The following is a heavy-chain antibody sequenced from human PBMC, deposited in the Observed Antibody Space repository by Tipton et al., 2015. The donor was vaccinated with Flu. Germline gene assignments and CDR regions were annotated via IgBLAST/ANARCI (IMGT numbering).Heavy chain of an antibody. D-gene: IGHD4-17*01. CDR2: MSPNSGNT. V-gene: IGHV1-8*01. CDR1: GYTFTSYD. Sequence: VQLVQSGVGVKKPGASLKVSCKASGYTFTSYDINWVRQATGQGLEWMGWMSPNSGNTGYAQKFQDRVTMTRDTSISTAYMELSSLRSEDTAVYYCARSPPNGDVDYWGQGALVTVSS. CDR3: ARSPPNGDVDY. J-gene: IGHJ4*02.